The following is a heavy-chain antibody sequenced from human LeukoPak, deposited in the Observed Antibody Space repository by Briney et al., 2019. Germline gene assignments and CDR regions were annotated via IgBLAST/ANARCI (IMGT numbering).Heavy chain of an antibody. V-gene: IGHV3-74*01. Sequence: PGGSLRLSCAASGSTFSTYWMHWVRQAPGKGLVCVSRINSDGSTTSYADSVKGRFTISRDDAKNTLYLQMSSLRAEDTAVYYCASPIAAAGSINWGQGTLVTVSS. J-gene: IGHJ4*02. CDR2: INSDGSTT. D-gene: IGHD6-13*01. CDR3: ASPIAAAGSIN. CDR1: GSTFSTYW.